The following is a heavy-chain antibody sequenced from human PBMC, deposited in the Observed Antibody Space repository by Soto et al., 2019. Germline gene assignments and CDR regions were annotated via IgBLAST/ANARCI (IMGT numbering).Heavy chain of an antibody. CDR2: IGTTGET. CDR3: ATGRRSASYLDV. D-gene: IGHD3-3*01. CDR1: GFTLSNYD. J-gene: IGHJ6*03. V-gene: IGHV3-13*01. Sequence: EVQLVESGGGLVQPGGSLRLSCAASGFTLSNYDMHWVRQGIGKGLEWVSAIGTTGETYYPGSVKGRFTVSRENAKNSFYLQMSNLRAGDTAVYYCATGRRSASYLDVWGKGTTVTVSS.